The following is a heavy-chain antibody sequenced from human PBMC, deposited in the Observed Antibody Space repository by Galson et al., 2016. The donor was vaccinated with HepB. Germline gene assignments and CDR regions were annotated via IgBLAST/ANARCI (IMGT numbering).Heavy chain of an antibody. J-gene: IGHJ4*02. CDR3: ARRWSGIDY. Sequence: TLSLTCTVSGDSITRGGYYWSWIRQIPGKGLEWIGYIYHSGNTYYNPSLESRLTMSADTSKNQFSLKVTSVTAADTVVYYCARRWSGIDYWGQGMLVTVSS. V-gene: IGHV4-30-4*08. CDR2: IYHSGNT. D-gene: IGHD1-26*01. CDR1: GDSITRGGYY.